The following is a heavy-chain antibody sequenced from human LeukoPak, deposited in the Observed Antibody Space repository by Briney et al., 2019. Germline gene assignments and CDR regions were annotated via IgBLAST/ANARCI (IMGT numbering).Heavy chain of an antibody. Sequence: TGGSLRLSCAASGFTFSSYGMHWVRQAPGKGLEWVAVIWYDGSNKYYADSVKGRFTISRDNSKNTLYLQMNSLRAEDTAVYYCARDLRVTATAFDIWGQGTMVTVSS. D-gene: IGHD2-21*02. CDR1: GFTFSSYG. CDR2: IWYDGSNK. V-gene: IGHV3-33*01. CDR3: ARDLRVTATAFDI. J-gene: IGHJ3*02.